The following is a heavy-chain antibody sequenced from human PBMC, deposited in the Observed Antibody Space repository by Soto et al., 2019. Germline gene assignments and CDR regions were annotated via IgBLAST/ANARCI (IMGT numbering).Heavy chain of an antibody. Sequence: GASVKVSCKASGYTFTSYGISWVRQAPGQGLEWMGWISAYNGNTNYAQKLQGRVTMTTDTSTSTAYMELRSLRSDDTAVDYCARDRNIPDPPAFDIWGQGTMVTVS. J-gene: IGHJ3*02. CDR2: ISAYNGNT. CDR3: ARDRNIPDPPAFDI. D-gene: IGHD2-2*02. V-gene: IGHV1-18*01. CDR1: GYTFTSYG.